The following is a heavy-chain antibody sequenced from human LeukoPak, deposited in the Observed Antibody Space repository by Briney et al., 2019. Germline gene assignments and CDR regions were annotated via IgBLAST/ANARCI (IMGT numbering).Heavy chain of an antibody. J-gene: IGHJ4*02. D-gene: IGHD3-3*01. CDR2: INHSGST. V-gene: IGHV4-34*01. CDR3: ARQGVASPNYFGY. Sequence: PSETLSLTCAVYGGSFSGYYWSWIRQPPGKGLEWIGEINHSGSTNYNPSLKSRVTISVDTSKNQFSLKLSSVTAADTAVYYRARQGVASPNYFGYWGQGTLVAVSS. CDR1: GGSFSGYY.